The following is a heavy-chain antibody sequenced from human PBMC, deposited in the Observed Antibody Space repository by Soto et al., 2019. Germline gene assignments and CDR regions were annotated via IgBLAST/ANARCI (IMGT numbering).Heavy chain of an antibody. D-gene: IGHD4-17*01. Sequence: EVQLLVSGGGLVQPGGSLRLSCAASEFTFSSSAMGWVRQAPGKGLEWVSGIRGSVGSTYYADSVEGRFTISRDNSKNTLYLQMNSLRAEDTAVYYCAKDFYGDYPDYFGSWGQGTRVTVSS. CDR1: EFTFSSSA. V-gene: IGHV3-23*01. CDR2: IRGSVGST. CDR3: AKDFYGDYPDYFGS. J-gene: IGHJ4*02.